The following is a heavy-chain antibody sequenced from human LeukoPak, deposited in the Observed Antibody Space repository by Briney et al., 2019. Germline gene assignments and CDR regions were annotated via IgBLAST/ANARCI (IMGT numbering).Heavy chain of an antibody. D-gene: IGHD1-20*01. V-gene: IGHV3-11*01. J-gene: IGHJ3*02. CDR1: GFTFSDYY. CDR2: ISSSGSTI. Sequence: GGSLRLSCAASGFTFSDYYMSWIRQAPGKGLEWVSYISSSGSTIYYTDSVKGRFTISRDNAKNSLYLQMNSLRAEDTAVYHCARAWYNWNLRAFDIWGQGTIVTVSS. CDR3: ARAWYNWNLRAFDI.